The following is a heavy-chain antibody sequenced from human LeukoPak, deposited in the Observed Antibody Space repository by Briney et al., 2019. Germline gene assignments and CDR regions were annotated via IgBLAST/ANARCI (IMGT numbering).Heavy chain of an antibody. V-gene: IGHV3-30*02. CDR3: ASSSTEWEEGAGAFDI. CDR2: ILSDGSYE. Sequence: GGSLRLSCATSGFSLSRNGMHWVRQAPGQGLEWVAFILSDGSYEYYADSVKGRFTISRDTSRNTLFLQMNSLRTEDTAVYYCASSSTEWEEGAGAFDIWGQGTMVTVSS. J-gene: IGHJ3*02. CDR1: GFSLSRNG. D-gene: IGHD1-26*01.